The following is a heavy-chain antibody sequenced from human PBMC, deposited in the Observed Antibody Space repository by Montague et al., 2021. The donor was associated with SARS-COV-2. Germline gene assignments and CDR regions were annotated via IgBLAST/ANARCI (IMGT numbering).Heavy chain of an antibody. CDR1: VGSISSNNCY. D-gene: IGHD3-22*01. CDR2: IYYSGST. J-gene: IGHJ4*02. Sequence: SETLSLTCTVSVGSISSNNCYWGWIRQPPGKALEWIVSIYYSGSTYYNPSLKSRVTMSVDTSENQFSLKLSSVTAADTAVYYCARDGFYYDRSGPSNFDYWGQGTLVTVSS. V-gene: IGHV4-39*07. CDR3: ARDGFYYDRSGPSNFDY.